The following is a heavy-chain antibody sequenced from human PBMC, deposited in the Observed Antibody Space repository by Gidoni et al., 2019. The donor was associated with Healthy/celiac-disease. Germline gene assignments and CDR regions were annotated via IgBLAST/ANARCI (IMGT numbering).Heavy chain of an antibody. CDR2: INPSGGST. V-gene: IGHV1-46*01. Sequence: APGQGLEWMGIINPSGGSTSYAQKFQGRVTMTRDTSTSTVYMELSSLRSEDTAVYYCARDLEQTEPAYCTDGVCYTVLDYWGQGTLVTVSS. D-gene: IGHD2-8*01. J-gene: IGHJ4*02. CDR3: ARDLEQTEPAYCTDGVCYTVLDY.